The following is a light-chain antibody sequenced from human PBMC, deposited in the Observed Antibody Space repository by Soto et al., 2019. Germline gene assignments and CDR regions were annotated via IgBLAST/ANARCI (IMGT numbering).Light chain of an antibody. CDR1: SSDVGTYNL. J-gene: IGLJ1*01. CDR2: DVT. CDR3: YSYAGGISV. V-gene: IGLV2-23*02. Sequence: QSVLTQPASASGSPGQSITISCTGTSSDVGTYNLVSWYQQHPGNVPKLIIFDVTKRPSGVSNRFSGSKSGNTASLTISGLQAEDEATYYSYSYAGGISVFGTGTKVTVL.